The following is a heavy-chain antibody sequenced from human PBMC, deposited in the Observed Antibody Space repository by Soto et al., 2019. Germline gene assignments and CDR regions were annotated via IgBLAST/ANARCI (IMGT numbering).Heavy chain of an antibody. J-gene: IGHJ4*02. CDR3: ARLARIRAYSGYDPNYFDY. V-gene: IGHV4-31*01. D-gene: IGHD5-12*01. CDR2: IYYSGST. CDR1: GGSISSGGYY. Sequence: QVQLQESGPGLVKPSQTLSLTCTVSGGSISSGGYYWSWIRQHPGKGLEWIGYIYYSGSTYYNPSLKSQLTLSVDTSKNQFSLKLSSVTAADTAVYYCARLARIRAYSGYDPNYFDYWGQGTLVTVSS.